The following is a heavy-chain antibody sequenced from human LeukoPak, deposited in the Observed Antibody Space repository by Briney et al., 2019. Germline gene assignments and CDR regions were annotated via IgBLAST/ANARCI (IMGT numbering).Heavy chain of an antibody. Sequence: SETLSLTCTVSGGSISSYYWSWIRQPPGKGLEWIGYIYYSGSTNYNPSLKSRVTISVDTSKNQFSLKLSSVTAADTAVYYCARGAEVTEYNFGAFDYRGQGILVTVSS. D-gene: IGHD1-1*01. V-gene: IGHV4-59*01. CDR3: ARGAEVTEYNFGAFDY. CDR1: GGSISSYY. J-gene: IGHJ4*02. CDR2: IYYSGST.